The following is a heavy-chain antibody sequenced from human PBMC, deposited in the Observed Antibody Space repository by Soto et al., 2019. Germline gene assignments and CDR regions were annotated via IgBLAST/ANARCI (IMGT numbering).Heavy chain of an antibody. J-gene: IGHJ4*02. CDR1: GFTFSSSA. D-gene: IGHD3-16*02. CDR3: AKGNLSAPMYYFDY. Sequence: GGSLRLSCAASGFTFSSSAMNWVRQAPGKGLEWVSSTGGISGMTFFADSVKGRFTVSRDTSKNTLYLEMNTLRVEDAAVYYCAKGNLSAPMYYFDYWGQGTPVTVSS. CDR2: TGGISGMT. V-gene: IGHV3-23*01.